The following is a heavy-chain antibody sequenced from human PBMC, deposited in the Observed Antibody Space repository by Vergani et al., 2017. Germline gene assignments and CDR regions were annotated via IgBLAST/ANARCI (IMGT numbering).Heavy chain of an antibody. CDR3: ARAVATARSYGMDV. J-gene: IGHJ6*02. CDR2: INHSGST. D-gene: IGHD5-12*01. V-gene: IGHV4-34*01. Sequence: QVQLQQWGAGLLKPSETLSLTCAVYGGSFSGYYWSWIRQPPGKGLEWIGEINHSGSTNYNPSLKSRVTISVDTAKTQFSLKLSSVPAADTAVYYCARAVATARSYGMDVWGQGTTVTVSS. CDR1: GGSFSGYY.